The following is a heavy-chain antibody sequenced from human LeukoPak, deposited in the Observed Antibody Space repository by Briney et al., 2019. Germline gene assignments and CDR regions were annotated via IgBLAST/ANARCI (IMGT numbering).Heavy chain of an antibody. Sequence: SETLSLTCAVYGGSFSGYYWSWIRQPPGKGLEWIGEINHSGSTNYNPSLKSRVTISVDTSKNQFSLKLSSVTAADTAVYYCARGSKYYDILGWGQGTLVTVSS. CDR2: INHSGST. D-gene: IGHD3-9*01. V-gene: IGHV4-34*01. CDR1: GGSFSGYY. CDR3: ARGSKYYDILG. J-gene: IGHJ4*02.